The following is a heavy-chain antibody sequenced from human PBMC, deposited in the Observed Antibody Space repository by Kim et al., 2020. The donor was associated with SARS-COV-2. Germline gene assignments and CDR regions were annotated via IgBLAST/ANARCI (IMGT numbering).Heavy chain of an antibody. CDR1: GFAFSTYW. V-gene: IGHV3-7*03. J-gene: IGHJ1*01. Sequence: GGSLRLSCAASGFAFSTYWMAWVRQTPGKGLEWVANINQDGSDKNYVDSVKGRFTISRDNTKNSLFLQMNSLRAEDTAVYYCARDHRAPGLYFHQWGQG. CDR3: ARDHRAPGLYFHQ. CDR2: INQDGSDK. D-gene: IGHD6-13*01.